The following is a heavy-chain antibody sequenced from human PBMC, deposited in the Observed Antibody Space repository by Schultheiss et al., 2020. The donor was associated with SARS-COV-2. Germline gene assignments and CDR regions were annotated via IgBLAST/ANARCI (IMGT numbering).Heavy chain of an antibody. CDR3: AKAYSGYGHFDY. CDR1: GFTFDDYA. Sequence: GGSLRLSCAASGFTFDDYAMHWVRQAPGKGLEWVAVIWYDGSNKYYADSVKGWFTISRDNSKNTLYLQTNSLRAEDTAVYYCAKAYSGYGHFDYWGQGTLVTVSS. V-gene: IGHV3-33*08. J-gene: IGHJ4*02. D-gene: IGHD5-12*01. CDR2: IWYDGSNK.